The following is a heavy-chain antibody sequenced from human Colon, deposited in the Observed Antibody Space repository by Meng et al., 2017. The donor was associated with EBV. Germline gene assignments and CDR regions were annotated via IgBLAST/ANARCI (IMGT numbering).Heavy chain of an antibody. CDR3: ARGKQDAWELLAY. Sequence: LQVVGPGLVKHSRTLALTFDVSRVSISSNIRWTWVRQPPGKGLEWIGDIDDSGSTNYNPSLNSRISISLDKSKNHFSLKVNSVTAADTAVYYCARGKQDAWELLAYWGQGALVTVSS. CDR2: IDDSGST. J-gene: IGHJ4*02. V-gene: IGHV4-4*02. D-gene: IGHD1-26*01. CDR1: RVSISSNIR.